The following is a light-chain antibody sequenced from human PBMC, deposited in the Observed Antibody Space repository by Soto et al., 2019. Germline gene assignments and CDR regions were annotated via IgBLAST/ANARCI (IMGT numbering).Light chain of an antibody. J-gene: IGKJ4*01. CDR2: GAS. Sequence: DIILTQSTAIVYVSPGERDTLSCRASRSVGTNLAWYQHKHGQAPRLLIYGASTRVTDIPARFSGSGSGTDVTLTINYLKSEDFGVYYCQQYDKSLPPVTFGGGTKVEI. CDR3: QQYDKSLPPVT. CDR1: RSVGTN. V-gene: IGKV3-15*01.